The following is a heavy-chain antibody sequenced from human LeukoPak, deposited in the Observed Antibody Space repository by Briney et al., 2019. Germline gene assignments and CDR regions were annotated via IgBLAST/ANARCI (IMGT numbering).Heavy chain of an antibody. CDR1: GGSINSYY. D-gene: IGHD1-14*01. CDR2: ISHSGST. V-gene: IGHV4-59*01. J-gene: IGHJ6*02. CDR3: AAMRYGRDYYYGMDV. Sequence: SETLSLTCSVTGGSINSYYWSWIRQPPGKGLEWIGYISHSGSTDSNPSLKSRVTISLDTSKNQFSLKLTSVTAADTAAYYCAAMRYGRDYYYGMDVWGQGTTVTVSS.